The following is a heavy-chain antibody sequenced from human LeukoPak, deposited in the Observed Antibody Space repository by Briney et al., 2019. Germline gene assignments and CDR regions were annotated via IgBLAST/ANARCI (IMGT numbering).Heavy chain of an antibody. Sequence: GGSLRLSCTVSGFTLSNAWMTWVRQAPGKGLEWVANIKQDGSEKYYMDSGKGRFTISRDNAKNSLYLQMNSLRAEDTAVYYCARGKRTTVTVDYWGQGTLVTVSS. CDR1: GFTLSNAW. CDR3: ARGKRTTVTVDY. CDR2: IKQDGSEK. V-gene: IGHV3-7*04. D-gene: IGHD4-11*01. J-gene: IGHJ4*02.